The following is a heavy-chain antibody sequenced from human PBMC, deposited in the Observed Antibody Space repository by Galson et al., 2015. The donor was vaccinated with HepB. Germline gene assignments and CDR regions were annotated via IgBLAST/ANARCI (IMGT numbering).Heavy chain of an antibody. CDR3: VSGGTVTRNHH. CDR2: IITSGDTT. J-gene: IGHJ5*02. CDR1: GFTFANYA. V-gene: IGHV3-23*01. Sequence: SLRLSCAASGFTFANYAMTWVRQTPGKGLEWVSSIITSGDTTYYADSVKGQFMISRDNSRNTLFLQMNTLRPEDTTVYYCVSGGTVTRNHHWGQETQARVSS. D-gene: IGHD4-17*01.